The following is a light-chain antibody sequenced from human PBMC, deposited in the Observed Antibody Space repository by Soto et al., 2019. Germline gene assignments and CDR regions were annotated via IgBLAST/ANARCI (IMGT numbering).Light chain of an antibody. CDR1: QSISSY. CDR3: QQRSNWLLT. Sequence: VWTQSPATLSLSPGDTATLVCRASQSISSYLAWYQQKPGQPPRLLIFDASNRATGIPARFSGSGSGTDFTLTISRLEPEDFAVYYCQQRSNWLLTFGQGTRLEIK. V-gene: IGKV3-11*01. J-gene: IGKJ5*01. CDR2: DAS.